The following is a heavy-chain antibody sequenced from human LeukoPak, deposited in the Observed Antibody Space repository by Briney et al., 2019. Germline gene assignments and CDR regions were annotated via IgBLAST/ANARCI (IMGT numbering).Heavy chain of an antibody. CDR1: GYTFTSYG. J-gene: IGHJ6*03. D-gene: IGHD1-26*01. V-gene: IGHV1-18*01. Sequence: ASVKVSCKASGYTFTSYGISWVRQAPGQGLEWMGWISAYNGNTNYAQKLQGSVTMTTDTSTRTAYMELRSLRSDDTAVYYCARARMGGAFYYYYYMDVWGKGTTVTVSS. CDR3: ARARMGGAFYYYYYMDV. CDR2: ISAYNGNT.